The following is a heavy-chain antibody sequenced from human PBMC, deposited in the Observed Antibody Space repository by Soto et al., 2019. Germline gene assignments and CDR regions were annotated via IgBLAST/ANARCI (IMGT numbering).Heavy chain of an antibody. Sequence: SETLSLTCNVSGGSITRGGYYWTWIRQHPGKGLEWIGYIYYSGSTYYNPSLKSRLTISVDTSKNQFSLKLSSVTAADTAVYYCARVDSGGYAYFDYWGQGTLVTVSS. CDR1: GGSITRGGYY. V-gene: IGHV4-31*03. J-gene: IGHJ4*02. CDR3: ARVDSGGYAYFDY. D-gene: IGHD5-12*01. CDR2: IYYSGST.